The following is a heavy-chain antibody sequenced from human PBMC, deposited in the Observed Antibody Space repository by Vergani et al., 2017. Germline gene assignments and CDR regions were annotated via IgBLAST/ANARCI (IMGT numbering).Heavy chain of an antibody. Sequence: QVQLEESGGGVVQPGRSLRLSCAGSGFTLSSHAMHWVRQAPGKGLEWVAFIWYDGSKEYYADSVKGRFTISRDNSKNTLYLQMNSLRAEDTAVYYCASYSLKWLQLVGAFDIWGQGTMVTVSS. J-gene: IGHJ3*02. CDR3: ASYSLKWLQLVGAFDI. CDR2: IWYDGSKE. V-gene: IGHV3-33*01. CDR1: GFTLSSHA. D-gene: IGHD5-24*01.